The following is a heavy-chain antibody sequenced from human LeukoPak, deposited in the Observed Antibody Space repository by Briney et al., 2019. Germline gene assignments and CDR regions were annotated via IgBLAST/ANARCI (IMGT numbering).Heavy chain of an antibody. V-gene: IGHV4-39*01. CDR3: ARRTNLPYWYFDL. Sequence: SETLSLTCTVSGGSISSSSYYWGWIRQPPGKGLEWIGSIYYSGSTYYNPSLKSRVTISVDTSKNQFSLKLSSVTAADTAVYYCARRTNLPYWYFDLWGRGTLVTVSS. CDR1: GGSISSSSYY. D-gene: IGHD1-14*01. J-gene: IGHJ2*01. CDR2: IYYSGST.